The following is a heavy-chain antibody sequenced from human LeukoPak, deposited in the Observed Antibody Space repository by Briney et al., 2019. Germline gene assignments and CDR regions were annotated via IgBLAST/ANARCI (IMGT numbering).Heavy chain of an antibody. Sequence: SETLSLACTVSGGSISSSSYYWGWIRQPPGKGLEWIGSIYYSGSTYYNPSLKSRVTISVDTSKNQFSLKLSSVTAGDTAVYYCARPGKIRCSSTSCPYDAFDIWGQGTMVTVSS. CDR2: IYYSGST. V-gene: IGHV4-39*01. J-gene: IGHJ3*02. CDR1: GGSISSSSYY. D-gene: IGHD2-2*01. CDR3: ARPGKIRCSSTSCPYDAFDI.